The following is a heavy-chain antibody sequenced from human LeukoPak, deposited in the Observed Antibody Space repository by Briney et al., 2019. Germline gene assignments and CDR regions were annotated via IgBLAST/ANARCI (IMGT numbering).Heavy chain of an antibody. V-gene: IGHV4-39*01. CDR3: ARRGNDGYFDY. CDR1: GGSISSSSYY. CDR2: IYYSGST. J-gene: IGHJ4*02. D-gene: IGHD1-1*01. Sequence: SETLSLTCTVSGGSISSSSYYWGWIRQPPGKGLEWIGSIYYSGSTYYNPSLKSRVTISVDTSKNQFSLKLSSVTAADTAVYYCARRGNDGYFDYWGQGTLVTVSS.